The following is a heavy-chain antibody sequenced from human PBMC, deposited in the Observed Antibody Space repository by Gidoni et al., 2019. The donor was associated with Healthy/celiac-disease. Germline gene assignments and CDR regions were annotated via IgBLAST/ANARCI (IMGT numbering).Heavy chain of an antibody. CDR2: ISGSGGST. D-gene: IGHD3-10*01. CDR3: AKQGLWFGELYP. J-gene: IGHJ4*02. CDR1: GFTFSSYA. V-gene: IGHV3-23*01. Sequence: EVQLLESGGGLVQPGGSLRLSCEASGFTFSSYAMSWVRQAPGKGREWVSAISGSGGSTYYADSVKGRFTISRDNSKNTLYLQMNSLRAENTAVYYCAKQGLWFGELYPWGQGTLVTVSS.